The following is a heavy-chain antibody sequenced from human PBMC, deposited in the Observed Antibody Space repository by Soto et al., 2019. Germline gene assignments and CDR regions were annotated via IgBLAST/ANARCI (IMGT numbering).Heavy chain of an antibody. CDR2: IYYSGST. J-gene: IGHJ3*02. V-gene: IGHV4-31*03. CDR3: ARAPQCSGGSCYAFDI. D-gene: IGHD2-15*01. Sequence: QVQLQESGPGLVKPSQTLSLTCTVSGGSISSGGYYWSWIRQHPGKGLEWIGYIYYSGSTYYNPSLKSRVTISVDTSKNQFSLKLSSVTAADTAVYCCARAPQCSGGSCYAFDIWGQGTMVTVSS. CDR1: GGSISSGGYY.